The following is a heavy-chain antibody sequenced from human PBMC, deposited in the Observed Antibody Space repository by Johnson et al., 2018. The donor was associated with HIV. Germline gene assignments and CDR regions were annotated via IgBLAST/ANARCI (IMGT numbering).Heavy chain of an antibody. CDR2: ISYDGSNK. J-gene: IGHJ3*02. CDR1: GFTFSSYA. CDR3: AKDITDQAI. V-gene: IGHV3-30-3*01. Sequence: QVQLVESGGGVVQPGRSLRLSCAASGFTFSSYAMHWVRQAPGKGLEWVALISYDGSNKYCADSVKGRFTISRDNSKNTLYLQMNSLRAEDTAVYYCAKDITDQAIWGQGTMVTVSS.